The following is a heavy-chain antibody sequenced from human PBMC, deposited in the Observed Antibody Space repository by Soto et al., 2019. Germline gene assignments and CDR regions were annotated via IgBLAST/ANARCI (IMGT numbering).Heavy chain of an antibody. J-gene: IGHJ4*02. D-gene: IGHD3-22*01. CDR2: IYYSGST. CDR3: ARVGYYDSSGYYATSNNFDY. CDR1: GGSISSGGYY. Sequence: ASESLSLTCTVSGGSISSGGYYWSWIRQHPGKGLEWIGYIYYSGSTYYNPSLKSRVTISVDTSKNQFSLKLSSVTAADTAVYYCARVGYYDSSGYYATSNNFDYWGQGTLVTVSS. V-gene: IGHV4-31*03.